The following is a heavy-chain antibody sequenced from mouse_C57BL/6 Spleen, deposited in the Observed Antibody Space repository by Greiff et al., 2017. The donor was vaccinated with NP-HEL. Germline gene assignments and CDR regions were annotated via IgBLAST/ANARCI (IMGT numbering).Heavy chain of an antibody. Sequence: EVKLMESGGGLVKPGGSLKLSCAASGFTFSDYGMHWVRQAPEKGLEWVAYISSGSSTIYYADTVKGRFTISRDNAKNTLFLQMTSLRSEDTAMYYCARPLYYGSSYDFDYWGQGTTLTVSS. CDR2: ISSGSSTI. V-gene: IGHV5-17*01. CDR1: GFTFSDYG. J-gene: IGHJ2*01. D-gene: IGHD1-1*01. CDR3: ARPLYYGSSYDFDY.